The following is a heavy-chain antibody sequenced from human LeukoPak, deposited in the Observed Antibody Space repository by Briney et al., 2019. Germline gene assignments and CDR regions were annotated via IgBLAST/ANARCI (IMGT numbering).Heavy chain of an antibody. CDR2: INPSGGST. CDR1: GYTFTIYY. J-gene: IGHJ6*02. CDR3: ARGGETPRYYYYGMDV. Sequence: EASVKVSCKASGYTFTIYYMHWVRQAPGQGLEWMGIINPSGGSTSYAQKFQGRVTMTRDTSTSTVYMELSSLRSEDTAVYYCARGGETPRYYYYGMDVWGQGTTVTVSS. V-gene: IGHV1-46*01.